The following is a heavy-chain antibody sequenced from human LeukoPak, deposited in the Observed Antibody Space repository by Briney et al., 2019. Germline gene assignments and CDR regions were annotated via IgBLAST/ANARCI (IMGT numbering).Heavy chain of an antibody. Sequence: GGSLRLSCAASGFTFSSYGMHWVRQAPGKGLEWVAVISYDGSNKYYADSVKGRFTISRDNSKNTLYLQMNSLRAEDTAVYYCANGGWGNWGRGTLVTVSS. CDR1: GFTFSSYG. CDR2: ISYDGSNK. J-gene: IGHJ4*02. CDR3: ANGGWGN. D-gene: IGHD2-15*01. V-gene: IGHV3-30*18.